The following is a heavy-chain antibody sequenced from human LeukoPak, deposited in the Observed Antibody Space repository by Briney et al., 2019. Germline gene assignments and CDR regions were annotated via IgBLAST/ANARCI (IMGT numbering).Heavy chain of an antibody. CDR1: GFTFDDYA. Sequence: RSGGSLRLSCAASGFTFDDYAMHWVRQAPGKGLEWVSGISWNSGSIGYADSVKGRFTISRDNAKNSLYLQMNSLRAEDMALYYCAKVLSGSYWGGDAFDIWGQGTMVTVSS. J-gene: IGHJ3*02. CDR3: AKVLSGSYWGGDAFDI. D-gene: IGHD1-26*01. V-gene: IGHV3-9*03. CDR2: ISWNSGSI.